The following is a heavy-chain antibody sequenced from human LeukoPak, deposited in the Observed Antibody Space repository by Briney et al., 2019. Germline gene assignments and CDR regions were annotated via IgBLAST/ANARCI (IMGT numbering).Heavy chain of an antibody. J-gene: IGHJ3*02. CDR3: APRGMVRGLNDAFDI. Sequence: ASVKVSCKASGYTFTSYGISWVRQAPGQGLEWMGWISAYNGNTNYAQKLQGRVTMTTDTSTSTAYMELRSLRSDDTAVYYCAPRGMVRGLNDAFDIWGQGTMVTVSS. CDR1: GYTFTSYG. D-gene: IGHD3-10*01. V-gene: IGHV1-18*01. CDR2: ISAYNGNT.